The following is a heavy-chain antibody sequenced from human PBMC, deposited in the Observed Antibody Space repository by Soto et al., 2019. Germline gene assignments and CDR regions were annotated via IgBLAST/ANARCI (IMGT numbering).Heavy chain of an antibody. CDR2: INQDGTEK. Sequence: GGSLRLSCATSGFSFRTFWLNWVRQAPGRGLEWVANINQDGTEKYYADSVKGRFTISRDNAKNSLYLQMNSLRAEDTAVYYCARERLGMGYYGMDVWGQGTTVTVSS. CDR3: ARERLGMGYYGMDV. D-gene: IGHD7-27*01. J-gene: IGHJ6*02. V-gene: IGHV3-7*05. CDR1: GFSFRTFW.